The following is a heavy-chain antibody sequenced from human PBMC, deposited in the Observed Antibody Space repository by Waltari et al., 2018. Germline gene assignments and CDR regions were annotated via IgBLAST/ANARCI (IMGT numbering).Heavy chain of an antibody. CDR1: GYTFTGYY. V-gene: IGHV1-2*02. CDR3: ARRGGPWAYYYYYMDV. Sequence: QVQLVQSGAEVKKPGASVKVSCKASGYTFTGYYMHWVRQAPGQGLEWMGWINPNSGGTNYAQKFQGRVTMTRDTSISTAYMELSRLRSDDTAVYYCARRGGPWAYYYYYMDVWGKGTTVTVSS. CDR2: INPNSGGT. J-gene: IGHJ6*03. D-gene: IGHD3-10*01.